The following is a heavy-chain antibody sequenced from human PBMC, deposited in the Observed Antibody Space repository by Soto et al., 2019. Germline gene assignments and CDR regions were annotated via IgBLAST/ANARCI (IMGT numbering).Heavy chain of an antibody. CDR3: AKDQGPDYYYCSGSYYYYGMDV. CDR1: GFTFSSYA. Sequence: PGGSLRLSCAASGFTFSSYAMSWVRQAPGKGLEWVSAISGSGGSTYYADSVKGRFTISRDNSKNTLYLQMNSLRAEDTAVYYCAKDQGPDYYYCSGSYYYYGMDVWGQGTTVTVSS. CDR2: ISGSGGST. V-gene: IGHV3-23*01. J-gene: IGHJ6*02. D-gene: IGHD3-22*01.